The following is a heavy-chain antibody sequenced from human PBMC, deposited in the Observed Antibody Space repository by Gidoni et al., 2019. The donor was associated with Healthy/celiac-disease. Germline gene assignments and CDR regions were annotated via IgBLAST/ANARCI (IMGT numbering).Heavy chain of an antibody. CDR3: ARQNGDYVSPPLDY. CDR2: IYPGDSDT. D-gene: IGHD4-17*01. Sequence: EVQLVQSGAEVKKPGESLTISCKGSGYSCTSYWIGWVRQMHGKGLEWMGIIYPGDSDTRYSPSFQGHVTISADNSISTAYLQWSSLKSSDTAMYYCARQNGDYVSPPLDYWGQGTLVTVSS. V-gene: IGHV5-51*01. CDR1: GYSCTSYW. J-gene: IGHJ4*02.